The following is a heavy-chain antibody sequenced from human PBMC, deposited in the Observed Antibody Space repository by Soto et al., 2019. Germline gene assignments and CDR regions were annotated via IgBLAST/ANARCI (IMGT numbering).Heavy chain of an antibody. CDR3: MRGGSPYYYDY. Sequence: EVQLVASGGGLVQPGGSLKLSCAACGFIFSGSAVHWVRQAAGKGLEWVGRILSKAGNYATAYPASMKGRFTISRDDSENTAFLQMNSLKTEDTAVYYCMRGGSPYYYDYWGQGTLVAVSS. V-gene: IGHV3-73*01. CDR1: GFIFSGSA. CDR2: ILSKAGNYAT. J-gene: IGHJ4*02. D-gene: IGHD3-10*01.